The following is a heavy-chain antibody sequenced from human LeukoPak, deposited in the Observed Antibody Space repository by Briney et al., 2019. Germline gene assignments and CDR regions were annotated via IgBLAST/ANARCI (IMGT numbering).Heavy chain of an antibody. CDR3: AKVSGSSGSSDY. CDR2: TSGGGVST. J-gene: IGHJ4*02. CDR1: GFTFSSYA. Sequence: GGSLRLSCAASGFTFSSYAVSWVRQAPGKGLEWVSATSGGGVSTYYADSVKGRFTISRDNSKKTLCLQMNSLRAEDTAVYYCAKVSGSSGSSDYWGQGTLVTVSS. V-gene: IGHV3-23*01. D-gene: IGHD6-19*01.